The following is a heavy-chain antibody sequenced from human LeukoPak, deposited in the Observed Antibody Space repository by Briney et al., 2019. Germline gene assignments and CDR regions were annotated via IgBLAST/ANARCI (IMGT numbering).Heavy chain of an antibody. D-gene: IGHD5-18*01. CDR2: ISYDGSNK. V-gene: IGHV3-30*04. J-gene: IGHJ4*02. CDR3: ASGRGGTAMAGSFDY. CDR1: GFTFSSYA. Sequence: GGSLRLSCAASGFTFSSYAMHWGREAPGKGLEWVAVISYDGSNKYYADSVKGRFTISRDNSKNTLYLQMNSLRAEDTAVYYCASGRGGTAMAGSFDYWGQGTLVTVSS.